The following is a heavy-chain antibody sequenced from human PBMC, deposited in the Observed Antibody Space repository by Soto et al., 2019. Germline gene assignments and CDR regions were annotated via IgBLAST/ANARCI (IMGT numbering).Heavy chain of an antibody. D-gene: IGHD2-15*01. V-gene: IGHV3-23*01. J-gene: IGHJ4*02. CDR2: VSSGGGT. CDR1: GFTFSTYA. Sequence: LRLSCAASGFTFSTYAMGWVRQAPGKGLEWVSVVSSGGGTHYADSVKGRFTASRDNSKNTLSLQMNSLRADDTAVYYCAKRRGAGGHFDYWGQGALVTVSS. CDR3: AKRRGAGGHFDY.